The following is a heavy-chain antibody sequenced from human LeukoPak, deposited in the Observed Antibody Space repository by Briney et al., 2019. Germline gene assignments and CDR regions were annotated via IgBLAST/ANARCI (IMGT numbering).Heavy chain of an antibody. J-gene: IGHJ4*02. CDR3: ARGGSGWYFPDY. D-gene: IGHD6-19*01. CDR2: IYSGGST. Sequence: GGSLRLSCAASGFTVSSNYMSWVRQAPGKGLEWVSVIYSGGSTYYADSVKGRFTISRDNAKNSLYLQMNSLRAEDTAVYYCARGGSGWYFPDYWGQGTLVTVSS. CDR1: GFTVSSNY. V-gene: IGHV3-53*01.